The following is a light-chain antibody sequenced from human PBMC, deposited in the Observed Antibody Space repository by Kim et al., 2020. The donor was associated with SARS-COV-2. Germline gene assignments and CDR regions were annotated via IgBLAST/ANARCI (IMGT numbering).Light chain of an antibody. CDR1: QSLLKGDEKIY. CDR3: FQGSHWPPYT. V-gene: IGKV2-30*01. Sequence: PVSMSCRFQQSLLKGDEKIYLGWFQQRPGQTPRPLIFEVSNRDSGVPDRFSGSGSGTDFTLKISSVESEDVGVYYCFQGSHWPPYTFGQGTKLEI. J-gene: IGKJ2*01. CDR2: EVS.